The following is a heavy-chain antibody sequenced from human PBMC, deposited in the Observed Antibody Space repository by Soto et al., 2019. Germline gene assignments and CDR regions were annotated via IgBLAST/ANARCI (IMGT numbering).Heavy chain of an antibody. Sequence: EVQLVESEGGLVQRGGSLRLSCAASGFTFNYYWMHWVRQAPGQGLVWVAHIQNDGSRTTYADSVNGRFTISRDNAKNTMYLQMNSLRAEDTAVYYCARGDLGGFDLWGQGTTVTVSS. CDR1: GFTFNYYW. V-gene: IGHV3-74*01. CDR2: IQNDGSRT. CDR3: ARGDLGGFDL. D-gene: IGHD2-21*02. J-gene: IGHJ3*01.